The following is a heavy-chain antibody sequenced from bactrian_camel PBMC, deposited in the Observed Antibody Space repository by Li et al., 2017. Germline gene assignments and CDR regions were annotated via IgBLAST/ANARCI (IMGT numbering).Heavy chain of an antibody. CDR2: IYTGSGST. CDR1: RFTHNSNC. V-gene: IGHV3S1*01. Sequence: HVQLVESGGGSVQAGGSLRLACAASRFTHNSNCVGWFRQAPGKEREGVAAIYTGSGSTYYFDSVKGRFTISRDNADNTVYLQMNSLKPEDTGAYYCGAECVSAPEWWPLISSYNYWGQGTQVTVS. J-gene: IGHJ4*01. D-gene: IGHD7*01. CDR3: GAECVSAPEWWPLISSYNY.